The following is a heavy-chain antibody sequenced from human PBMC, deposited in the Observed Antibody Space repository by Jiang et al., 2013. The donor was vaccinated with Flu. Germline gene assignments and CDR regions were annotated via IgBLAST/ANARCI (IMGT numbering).Heavy chain of an antibody. J-gene: IGHJ4*02. Sequence: LALIYWNDDKRYSPSLKSRLTITKDTSKNQVVLTMTNMDPVDTATYYCAHSAPGYPIYYWGQGTLVTVSS. V-gene: IGHV2-5*01. D-gene: IGHD5-12*01. CDR3: AHSAPGYPIYY. CDR2: IYWNDDK.